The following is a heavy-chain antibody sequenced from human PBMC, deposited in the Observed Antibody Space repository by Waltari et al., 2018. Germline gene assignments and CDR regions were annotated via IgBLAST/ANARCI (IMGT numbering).Heavy chain of an antibody. CDR3: AHNSITYYYGSSGYPLES. CDR2: IYWDDDK. Sequence: QITLQESGPTLVKPTQTLTLTCTFSGFSLSTTALGEGWLRQPPGKALEWLALIYWDDDKRYNPSLKTRLTITKDTSKNQVVLRMTNMDPVDTATYYCAHNSITYYYGSSGYPLESWGQGTLVTVSS. V-gene: IGHV2-5*02. J-gene: IGHJ4*02. CDR1: GFSLSTTALG. D-gene: IGHD3-22*01.